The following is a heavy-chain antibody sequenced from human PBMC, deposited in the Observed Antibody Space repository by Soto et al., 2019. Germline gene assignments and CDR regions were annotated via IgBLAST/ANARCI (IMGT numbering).Heavy chain of an antibody. V-gene: IGHV1-3*01. CDR1: GYNFTSYA. CDR3: ARDLPYYYGSGSYYNFYY. D-gene: IGHD3-10*01. CDR2: INAGNGNT. Sequence: QVQLVQSGAEVKKPGASVKVSCKASGYNFTSYAMHWVRQAPGQRLEWMGWINAGNGNTKYSQKFQGRVTITRDTSASTAYMELSSLRSEDTAVYYCARDLPYYYGSGSYYNFYYWGQGTLVTVSS. J-gene: IGHJ4*02.